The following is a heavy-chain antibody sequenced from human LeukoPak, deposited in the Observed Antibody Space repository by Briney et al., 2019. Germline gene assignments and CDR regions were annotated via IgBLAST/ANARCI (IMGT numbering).Heavy chain of an antibody. V-gene: IGHV3-30-3*01. Sequence: PGGSLRLSCAASGFTFSSYAMHWVRRAPGKGLEWVAVISYDGSNKYYADSVKGRFTISRDNSKNTLYLQMNSLRAEDTAVYYCAKGTVGGPTNWFDPWGQGALVTVSS. CDR3: AKGTVGGPTNWFDP. CDR2: ISYDGSNK. J-gene: IGHJ5*02. CDR1: GFTFSSYA. D-gene: IGHD1-26*01.